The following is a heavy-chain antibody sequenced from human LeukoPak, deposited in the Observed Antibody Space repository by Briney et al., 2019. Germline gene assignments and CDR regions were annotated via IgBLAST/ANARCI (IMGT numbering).Heavy chain of an antibody. J-gene: IGHJ4*02. Sequence: QSGGSLRLPCAASGFTFSFYWMSWVRQAPGKGLEWVANMNRDGSEINYVDSVRGRFTISRDNAKNSLYLQMNSLRAEDTAVYFCARDLGFSTFDNWGQGTLVTVSS. CDR2: MNRDGSEI. CDR1: GFTFSFYW. D-gene: IGHD2/OR15-2a*01. CDR3: ARDLGFSTFDN. V-gene: IGHV3-7*01.